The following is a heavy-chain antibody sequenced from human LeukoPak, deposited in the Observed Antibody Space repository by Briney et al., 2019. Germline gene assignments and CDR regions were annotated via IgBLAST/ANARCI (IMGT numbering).Heavy chain of an antibody. CDR1: GYTFTGYY. V-gene: IGHV1-2*02. J-gene: IGHJ3*02. D-gene: IGHD1-7*01. CDR3: ARPPWNYKQAFDI. CDR2: INPNSGVT. Sequence: ASVKVSCKASGYTFTGYYMHWVRQAPGQGLEWMGWINPNSGVTNYAQKFQGRITMTRDTSISTAYMELSRLRSDDTAVYYCARPPWNYKQAFDIWGQGTMVTVSS.